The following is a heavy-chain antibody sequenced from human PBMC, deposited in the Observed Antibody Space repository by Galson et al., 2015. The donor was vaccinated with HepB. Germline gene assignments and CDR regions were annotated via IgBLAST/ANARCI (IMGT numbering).Heavy chain of an antibody. Sequence: SVKVSCKASGYTFTSYDINWVRQAPGQGLEWMGWINPHTGETVYAQKFQGRVTMTRDTSLSTAYMELNSLRFDDTAVYFCARGSLYYYYMDVWGKGTTVSVSS. CDR1: GYTFTSYD. CDR2: INPHTGET. J-gene: IGHJ6*03. V-gene: IGHV1-8*01. CDR3: ARGSLYYYYMDV.